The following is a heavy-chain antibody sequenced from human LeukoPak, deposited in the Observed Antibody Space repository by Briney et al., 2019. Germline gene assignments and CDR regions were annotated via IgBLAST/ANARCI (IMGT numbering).Heavy chain of an antibody. CDR3: AKGLVGSSIADFFDY. J-gene: IGHJ4*02. Sequence: SLRLSCEASGFTFTTYWLGWVRQPPGKGLEWVSGISWNSGSIGYADSVKGRFTISRDNAKNSLYLQMNSLRGEDMALYYCAKGLVGSSIADFFDYWGQGILVTVSS. CDR1: GFTFTTYW. V-gene: IGHV3-9*03. D-gene: IGHD6-6*01. CDR2: ISWNSGSI.